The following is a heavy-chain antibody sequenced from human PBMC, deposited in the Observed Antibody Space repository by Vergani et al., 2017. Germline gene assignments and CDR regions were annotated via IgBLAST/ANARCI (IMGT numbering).Heavy chain of an antibody. Sequence: QVQLVESGGGVVQPGRSLRLSCAASGFTFSSYGMHWVRQAPGKGLEWVAVIWYDGSNKYYADSVKGRFTISRDNSKNTLYLQMNSLRAEDTAVYYCARDGGIVGANPAFDIWGQGTMVTVSS. J-gene: IGHJ3*02. CDR1: GFTFSSYG. CDR2: IWYDGSNK. V-gene: IGHV3-33*01. D-gene: IGHD1-26*01. CDR3: ARDGGIVGANPAFDI.